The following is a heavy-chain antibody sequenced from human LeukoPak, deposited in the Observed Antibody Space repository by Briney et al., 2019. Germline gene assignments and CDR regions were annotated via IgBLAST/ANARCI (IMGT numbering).Heavy chain of an antibody. D-gene: IGHD4-23*01. CDR2: IYNSWRT. V-gene: IGHV4-59*01. CDR3: ARYDSGNSNDAFDI. CDR1: GGSISSYY. Sequence: RSSETLSLTCIVSGGSISSYYWSWIRQPPGKGLEWIGYIYNSWRTNYNPSLKSRVTISVDTSKNQFSLKLSSVPAADTAVYYCARYDSGNSNDAFDIWGQGTMVTVSS. J-gene: IGHJ3*02.